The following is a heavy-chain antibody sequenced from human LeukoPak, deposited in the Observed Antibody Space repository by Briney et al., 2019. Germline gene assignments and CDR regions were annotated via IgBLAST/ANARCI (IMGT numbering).Heavy chain of an antibody. J-gene: IGHJ5*02. CDR3: ARDSGTTGEVKFDP. CDR2: IYYSGST. D-gene: IGHD3-10*01. V-gene: IGHV4-59*01. Sequence: SETLSLTCTVSGGSISSYYWSWIRQPPGKGLEWIGYIYYSGSTNYNPSLKSRVTISVDTSKNQFSLKLSSVTAADTAIYYCARDSGTTGEVKFDPWGQGTLVTVSS. CDR1: GGSISSYY.